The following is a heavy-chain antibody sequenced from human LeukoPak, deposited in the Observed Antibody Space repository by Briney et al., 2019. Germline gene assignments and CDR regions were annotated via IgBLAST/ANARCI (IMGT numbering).Heavy chain of an antibody. CDR3: ARDGPHYDLDV. D-gene: IGHD3-3*01. V-gene: IGHV3-33*08. J-gene: IGHJ6*02. Sequence: PGRSLRLSCAASGFTFSSYAIHWVRQAPGKSLEWVAFLWSDGSNTNYADSVKGRFTISRDISKNSLYLQMNSLRAEDTAVYYCARDGPHYDLDVWGQGTTVTVSS. CDR2: LWSDGSNT. CDR1: GFTFSSYA.